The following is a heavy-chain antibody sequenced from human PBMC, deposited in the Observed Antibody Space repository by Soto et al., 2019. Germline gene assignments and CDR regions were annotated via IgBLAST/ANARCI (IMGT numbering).Heavy chain of an antibody. D-gene: IGHD3-9*01. Sequence: GGSLRLSCAASGCSFSGYAVTWVRQAPGKGLEWVSAISGGGSTYYADSVKGRFTVSRDNSKNTLHLQMNSLRAEDTAVYYCAKTESFNGYYNAFDYWGRGTQVTVSS. CDR1: GCSFSGYA. V-gene: IGHV3-23*01. CDR2: ISGGGST. J-gene: IGHJ4*02. CDR3: AKTESFNGYYNAFDY.